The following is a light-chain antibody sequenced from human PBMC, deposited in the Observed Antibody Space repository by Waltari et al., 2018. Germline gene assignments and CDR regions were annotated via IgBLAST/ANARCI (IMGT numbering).Light chain of an antibody. Sequence: DIQMTQSPSSLSASVGDRVTITCRASQDIRNLLALYQQKPGKVPDLLLYAASTLRSGAPSRFSGSGSGTEFTLTITSLQPEDVGTYYCQKYNSALLTFGPGTTVDIK. CDR1: QDIRNL. CDR2: AAS. J-gene: IGKJ3*01. V-gene: IGKV1-27*01. CDR3: QKYNSALLT.